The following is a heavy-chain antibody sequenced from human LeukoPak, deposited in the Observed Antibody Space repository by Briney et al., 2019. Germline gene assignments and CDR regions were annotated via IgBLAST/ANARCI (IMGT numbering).Heavy chain of an antibody. D-gene: IGHD6-13*01. J-gene: IGHJ4*02. CDR3: ARGRYLTTLGGAAAGFLDS. V-gene: IGHV4-61*02. Sequence: PSETLSLTCTVSGGSISSGSYYWSWIRQPAGKGLEWIGRIYTSGSTNYNPSLKSRVTISVDTSQRQFSLRLTSVTAADTAVYYCARGRYLTTLGGAAAGFLDSWGQGTLVTVSP. CDR2: IYTSGST. CDR1: GGSISSGSYY.